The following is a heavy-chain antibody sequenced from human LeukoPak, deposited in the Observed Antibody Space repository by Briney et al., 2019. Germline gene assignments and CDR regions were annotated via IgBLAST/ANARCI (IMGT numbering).Heavy chain of an antibody. Sequence: GGSLRLSCAASGFTFSSYGMHWVRQAPGKGLEWVAFIRYDGSNKYYADSVKGRFTISRDNSKNTLYLQMNSLRAEDTAVYYCAKVLEWELLSLVSDYWGQGTLVTVSS. V-gene: IGHV3-30*02. CDR3: AKVLEWELLSLVSDY. D-gene: IGHD1-26*01. J-gene: IGHJ4*02. CDR1: GFTFSSYG. CDR2: IRYDGSNK.